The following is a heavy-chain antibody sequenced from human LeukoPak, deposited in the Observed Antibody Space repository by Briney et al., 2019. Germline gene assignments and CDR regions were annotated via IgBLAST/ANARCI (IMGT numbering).Heavy chain of an antibody. CDR1: GFTFSSYS. V-gene: IGHV3-21*01. CDR2: ISSSSSYI. Sequence: GGSLRLSCAASGFTFSSYSMNWVRQAQGKGLDWVSSISSSSSYIYYADSVKGRFTISRDNAKNSLYLQMNSLRAEDTAVYYCASEQGGIAVAPGAFDIWGQGTMVTVSS. D-gene: IGHD6-19*01. J-gene: IGHJ3*02. CDR3: ASEQGGIAVAPGAFDI.